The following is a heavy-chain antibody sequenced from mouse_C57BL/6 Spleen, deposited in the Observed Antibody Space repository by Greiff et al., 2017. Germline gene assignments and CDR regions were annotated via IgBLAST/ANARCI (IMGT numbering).Heavy chain of an antibody. J-gene: IGHJ1*03. D-gene: IGHD2-5*01. V-gene: IGHV1-61*01. CDR1: GYTFTSYW. CDR3: ARSYSSYWYFDV. CDR2: IYPSDSET. Sequence: QVQLQQSGAELVRPGSSVKLSCKASGYTFTSYWMDWVKQRPGQGLEWIGNIYPSDSETHYNQKFKDKATLTVDKSSSTAYMQLSSLTSEDSAVYYCARSYSSYWYFDVWGTGTTVTVSS.